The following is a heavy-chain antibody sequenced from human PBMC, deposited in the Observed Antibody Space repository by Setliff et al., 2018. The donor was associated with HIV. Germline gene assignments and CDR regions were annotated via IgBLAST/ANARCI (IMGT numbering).Heavy chain of an antibody. D-gene: IGHD3-9*01. CDR1: GGSISSGSYY. CDR3: ARSLRYFDWSLHY. Sequence: SETLSLTCTVSGGSISSGSYYWSWIRQPPGKGLEWIGSIYYSGSTYYNPSLKSRVTISVDTSKNQFSLKLSSVTAADTAVYYCARSLRYFDWSLHYWGQGMLVTSPQ. V-gene: IGHV4-39*07. CDR2: IYYSGST. J-gene: IGHJ4*02.